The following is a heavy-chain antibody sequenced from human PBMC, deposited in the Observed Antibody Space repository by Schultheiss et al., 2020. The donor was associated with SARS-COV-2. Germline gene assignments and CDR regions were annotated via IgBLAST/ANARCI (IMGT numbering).Heavy chain of an antibody. CDR3: AKDLSGGNSA. CDR1: GFTFSSYA. V-gene: IGHV3-23*01. CDR2: ISGSGDGT. J-gene: IGHJ5*02. Sequence: GGSLRLSCAASGFTFSSYAMSWVRQAPGKGLEWVSAISGSGDGTYYADSVKGRFTISRDNSKNTLYLQMNSLRAEDTAVYYCAKDLSGGNSAWGQGTLVTVSS. D-gene: IGHD4-23*01.